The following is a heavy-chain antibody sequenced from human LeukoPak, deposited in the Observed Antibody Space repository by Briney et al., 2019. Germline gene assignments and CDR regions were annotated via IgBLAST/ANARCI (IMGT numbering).Heavy chain of an antibody. J-gene: IGHJ5*02. CDR1: GFTFDDSA. Sequence: GGSLRLSCAASGFTFDDSAMYWVRQTPGKGLEWVSLISGDGSRTYYADSVKGRFTISRVSSKNSLYLQMNSLSTEDTALYYCGKGYYSDYSGPPHHWGQGTLVTVSS. CDR2: ISGDGSRT. D-gene: IGHD3-22*01. V-gene: IGHV3-43*02. CDR3: GKGYYSDYSGPPHH.